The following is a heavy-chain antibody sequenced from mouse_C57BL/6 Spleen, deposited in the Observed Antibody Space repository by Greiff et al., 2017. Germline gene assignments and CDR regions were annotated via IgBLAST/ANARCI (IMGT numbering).Heavy chain of an antibody. D-gene: IGHD2-12*01. V-gene: IGHV1-80*01. J-gene: IGHJ4*01. CDR1: GYAFSSYW. CDR2: IYPGDGDT. Sequence: VQLQQSGAELVKPGASVKISCKASGYAFSSYWMNWVKQRPGKGLEWIGQIYPGDGDTNYNGKFKGKATLTADKSSSTAYMQLSSLTSEDSAVYFCARGVLLPNYYAMDYWGQGTSVTVSS. CDR3: ARGVLLPNYYAMDY.